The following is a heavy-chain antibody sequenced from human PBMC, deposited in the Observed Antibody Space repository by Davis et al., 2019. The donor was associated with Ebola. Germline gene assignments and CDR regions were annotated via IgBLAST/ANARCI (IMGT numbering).Heavy chain of an antibody. V-gene: IGHV1-24*01. CDR3: ATSSGPLLRRSQQLDY. J-gene: IGHJ4*02. D-gene: IGHD6-13*01. Sequence: ASVKVSCKVSGYTLTELSMHWVRQAPGKGLEWMGGFDPEDGETIYAQKFQGRVTMTEDTSTDTAYMELSSLRSEDTAVYYCATSSGPLLRRSQQLDYWGQGTLVTVSS. CDR2: FDPEDGET. CDR1: GYTLTELS.